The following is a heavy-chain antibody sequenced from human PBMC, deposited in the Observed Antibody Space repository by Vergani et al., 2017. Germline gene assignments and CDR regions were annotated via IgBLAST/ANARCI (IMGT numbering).Heavy chain of an antibody. V-gene: IGHV4-30-4*08. D-gene: IGHD5-18*01. Sequence: QVQLQESGPGLVKPSQTLSLTCTVSGGSISSGDYYWSWIRQPPGKGLEWIGYIYYSGSTYNNPSLKSRVTISVDTSKNQFSLKLSSVTAADTAVYYCARGKGVVQLWYPSWYFDLWGRGTLVTVSS. CDR2: IYYSGST. J-gene: IGHJ2*01. CDR1: GGSISSGDYY. CDR3: ARGKGVVQLWYPSWYFDL.